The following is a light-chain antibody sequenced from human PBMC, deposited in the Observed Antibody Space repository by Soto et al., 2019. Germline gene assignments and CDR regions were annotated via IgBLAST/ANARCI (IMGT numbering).Light chain of an antibody. Sequence: MTRSPSTLSASVVDTGTITCRASQGIGETLAWYQHKPGQTPILLIYDTSTRATGVPARFSVSRSGPEFTLAINSLQSEDFAIYYCQPYNNWTLTFCGGTKVDIK. CDR1: QGIGET. CDR2: DTS. CDR3: QPYNNWTLT. J-gene: IGKJ4*01. V-gene: IGKV3-15*01.